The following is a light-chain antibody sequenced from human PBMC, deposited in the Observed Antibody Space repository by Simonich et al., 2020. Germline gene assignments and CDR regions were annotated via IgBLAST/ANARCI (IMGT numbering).Light chain of an antibody. CDR2: AAS. J-gene: IGKJ2*01. Sequence: IQMTQSPSSVSASVGDRVTITCRASQGISSYLAWYQQKPGKAPKLLIYAASTLQSGVPSRFSGSGSGTDFTLTISCLQSEDFATYYCQQYNSYYTFGQGTKLEIK. V-gene: IGKV1-8*01. CDR3: QQYNSYYT. CDR1: QGISSY.